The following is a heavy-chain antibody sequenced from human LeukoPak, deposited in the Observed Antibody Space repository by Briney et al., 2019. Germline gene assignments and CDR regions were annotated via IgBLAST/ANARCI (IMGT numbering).Heavy chain of an antibody. CDR2: IYTSGST. CDR1: GGSISSYY. V-gene: IGHV4-4*07. Sequence: SETLSLTCTVSGGSISSYYWSWIRQPAGKGLEWIGRIYTSGSTNYNPSLKSRVTISVDTSKNQFSLKLSSVTAADTAVYYCARGRQRTGYCSGGSCWRVAFDIWGQGTMVTVSS. D-gene: IGHD2-15*01. CDR3: ARGRQRTGYCSGGSCWRVAFDI. J-gene: IGHJ3*02.